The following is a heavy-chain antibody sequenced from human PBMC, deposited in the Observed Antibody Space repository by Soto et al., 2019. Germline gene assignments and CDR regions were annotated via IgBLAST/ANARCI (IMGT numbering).Heavy chain of an antibody. CDR2: INTRNGVT. CDR3: ARGTGSSWYDP. CDR1: GYTFISYY. J-gene: IGHJ5*02. Sequence: QEQLVQSGAEVKKPGASVSISCRASGYTFISYYMHWVRQAPGHGLEWMGWINTRNGVTKYAQGFQDRVTMTRDASVNTAYMQLTWLTSDDMAVYYCARGTGSSWYDPWGQGTLVTVSS. D-gene: IGHD3-10*01. V-gene: IGHV1-2*02.